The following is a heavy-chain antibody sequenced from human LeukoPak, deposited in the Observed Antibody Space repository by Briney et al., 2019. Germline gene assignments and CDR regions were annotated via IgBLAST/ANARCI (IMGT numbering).Heavy chain of an antibody. J-gene: IGHJ4*02. CDR3: AKATSSWYALDY. CDR1: GFTFSSYA. Sequence: GGSLRLSCAASGFTFSSYAMSCVRQAPGKGLEGVSAISGSGGSTYYADSVKGRFTISRDNSKNTLYLQMNSLRAEDTAVYYCAKATSSWYALDYWGQGTLVTVSS. CDR2: ISGSGGST. V-gene: IGHV3-23*01. D-gene: IGHD6-13*01.